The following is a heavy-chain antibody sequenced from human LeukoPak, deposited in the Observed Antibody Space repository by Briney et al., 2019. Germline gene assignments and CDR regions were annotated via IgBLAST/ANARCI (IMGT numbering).Heavy chain of an antibody. V-gene: IGHV3-23*01. CDR2: ISGSGGST. CDR1: GFTFSSYA. CDR3: ARDDLGAARGLGERFDY. D-gene: IGHD6-6*01. J-gene: IGHJ4*02. Sequence: GGSLRLSCAASGFTFSSYAMSWVRQAPGKGLEWVSAISGSGGSTYYADSVKGRFTISRDNSKNTLYLQMNSLRAEDTAVYYCARDDLGAARGLGERFDYWGQGTLVTVSS.